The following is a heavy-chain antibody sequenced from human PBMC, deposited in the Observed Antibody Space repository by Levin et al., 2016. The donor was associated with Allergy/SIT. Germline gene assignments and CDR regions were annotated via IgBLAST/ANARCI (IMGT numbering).Heavy chain of an antibody. Sequence: GESLKISCAASGFTFSSYGMHWVRQAPGKGLEWVAAISHDGSNIYYGDSAKGRFTISRDNSKNTLYLQMNSLRAEDTAVYYCARDNHRAKSIAAPRGVFWFDPWGQGTLVTVSS. J-gene: IGHJ5*02. V-gene: IGHV3-30*03. CDR2: ISHDGSNI. D-gene: IGHD6-6*01. CDR1: GFTFSSYG. CDR3: ARDNHRAKSIAAPRGVFWFDP.